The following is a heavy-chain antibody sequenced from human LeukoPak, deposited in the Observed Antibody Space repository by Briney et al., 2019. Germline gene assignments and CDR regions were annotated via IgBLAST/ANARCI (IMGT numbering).Heavy chain of an antibody. CDR2: INTNTGNP. D-gene: IGHD6-13*01. CDR1: GGTFSSYA. Sequence: ASVKVSCKASGGTFSSYAISWVRQAPGQGLEWMGWINTNTGNPTYAQGFTGRFVFSLDTSVSTAYLQTSSLKAEDTAVYYCASWAISSSWCYWGQGTLVTVSS. J-gene: IGHJ4*02. V-gene: IGHV7-4-1*02. CDR3: ASWAISSSWCY.